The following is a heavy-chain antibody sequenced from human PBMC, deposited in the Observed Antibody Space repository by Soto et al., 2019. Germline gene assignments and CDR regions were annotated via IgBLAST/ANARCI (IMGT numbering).Heavy chain of an antibody. CDR3: AKGLVVATTYFQH. V-gene: IGHV3-30*18. Sequence: QVQLVESGGGVVQPGRSLRLSCAASGFTFSSYGMHWVRQAPGKGRARVAVISYDGSDKYYADSVKGRFTISRDNSNNTLYLQMDSLRAEDTAVYYCAKGLVVATTYFQHRGQGTLVTVSS. J-gene: IGHJ1*01. CDR1: GFTFSSYG. D-gene: IGHD2-15*01. CDR2: ISYDGSDK.